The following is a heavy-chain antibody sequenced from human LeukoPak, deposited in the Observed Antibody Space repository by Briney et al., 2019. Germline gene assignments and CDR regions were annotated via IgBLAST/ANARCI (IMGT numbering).Heavy chain of an antibody. J-gene: IGHJ5*02. V-gene: IGHV4-34*01. D-gene: IGHD5-18*01. Sequence: PSETLSLTCAVYGGSFSGYYWSWIRQPPGKGLEWIGEINHSGNTNSNPSLKSRVTMSVDTSKNQFSLKLSSLTAADTAVYYCARSGYSYGGLGWFDPWGQGTLVTVSS. CDR3: ARSGYSYGGLGWFDP. CDR1: GGSFSGYY. CDR2: INHSGNT.